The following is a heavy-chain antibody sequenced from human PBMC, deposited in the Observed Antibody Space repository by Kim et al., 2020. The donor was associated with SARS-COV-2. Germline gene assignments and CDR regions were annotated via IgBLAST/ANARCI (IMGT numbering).Heavy chain of an antibody. Sequence: SQTLSLTCAISGDSVSSNSAAWNWIRQSPSRGLEWLGRTYYRSKWYSDYAVSVKSRITITPDTSNNQFYLQLNSVTPEDTAFYYCARAWDYYISGGLARTLDYWGQGTLVTVSS. CDR2: TYYRSKWYS. V-gene: IGHV6-1*01. CDR3: ARAWDYYISGGLARTLDY. D-gene: IGHD3-10*01. CDR1: GDSVSSNSAA. J-gene: IGHJ4*02.